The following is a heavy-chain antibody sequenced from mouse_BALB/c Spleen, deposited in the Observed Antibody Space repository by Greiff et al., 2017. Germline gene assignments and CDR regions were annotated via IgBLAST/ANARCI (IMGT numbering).Heavy chain of an antibody. CDR1: GYTFTNYW. J-gene: IGHJ4*01. CDR3: ARGEYDYDKAMDY. V-gene: IGHV1-63*02. D-gene: IGHD2-4*01. CDR2: IYPGGGYT. Sequence: VQLQQSGAELVRPGPSVKISCKASGYTFTNYWLGWVKQRPGHGLEWIGDIYPGGGYTNYNEKFKGKATLTADTSSSTAYMQLSSLTSEDSAVYFCARGEYDYDKAMDYWGQGTSVTVSS.